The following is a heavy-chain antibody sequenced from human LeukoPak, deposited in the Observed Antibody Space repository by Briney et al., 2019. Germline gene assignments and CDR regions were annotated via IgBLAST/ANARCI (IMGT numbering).Heavy chain of an antibody. J-gene: IGHJ6*02. V-gene: IGHV4-34*01. CDR1: GGSFSGYY. D-gene: IGHD2-2*01. Sequence: SETLSLTCAVYGGSFSGYYWSWIRQPPGKGLEWIGEINHSGSTKYNPSLKSRVTISVDTSKNQFSLKLSSVTAADTAVYYCARGSDQLLYYYYGMDVWGQGTTVTVFS. CDR3: ARGSDQLLYYYYGMDV. CDR2: INHSGST.